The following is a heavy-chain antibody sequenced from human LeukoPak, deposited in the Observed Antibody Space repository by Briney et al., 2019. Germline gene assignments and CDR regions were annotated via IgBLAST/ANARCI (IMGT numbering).Heavy chain of an antibody. Sequence: SQTLSLTCAISGDSFSSNSAAWNWIRQSTSRGIEWLGRTYYRSKWYNDYAVSVKSRITINPDTSKNQFSLQLNSVTPEDTAVYYCASSRKADTLDIWGQGTMVTVSS. V-gene: IGHV6-1*01. J-gene: IGHJ3*02. CDR3: ASSRKADTLDI. CDR2: TYYRSKWYN. CDR1: GDSFSSNSAA.